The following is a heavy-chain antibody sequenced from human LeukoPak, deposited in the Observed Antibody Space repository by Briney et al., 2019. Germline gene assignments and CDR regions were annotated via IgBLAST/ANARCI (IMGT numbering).Heavy chain of an antibody. J-gene: IGHJ4*02. CDR3: ARGDALDY. Sequence: SETLSLTCAVYGGSFSGYYWSWTRQPPGKGLEWIGEINHSGSTNYNPSLKSRVTISVDTSKNQFSLKLSSVTAADTAVYYCARGDALDYWGQGTLVTVSS. CDR2: INHSGST. CDR1: GGSFSGYY. V-gene: IGHV4-34*01.